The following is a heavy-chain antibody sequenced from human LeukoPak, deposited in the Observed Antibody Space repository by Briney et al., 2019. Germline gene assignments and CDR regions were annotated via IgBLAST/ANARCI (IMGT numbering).Heavy chain of an antibody. V-gene: IGHV3-48*04. D-gene: IGHD4-11*01. CDR2: ISSSSSTI. CDR1: GFTFSSYS. CDR3: ARDFPTRGFDY. J-gene: IGHJ4*02. Sequence: GGSLRLSCAASGFTFSSYSMNWVRQAPGKGLEWVSYISSSSSTIYYADSVKGRFTISRDNAKNSLYLQINSLRAEDTAVYYCARDFPTRGFDYWGQGTLVTVSS.